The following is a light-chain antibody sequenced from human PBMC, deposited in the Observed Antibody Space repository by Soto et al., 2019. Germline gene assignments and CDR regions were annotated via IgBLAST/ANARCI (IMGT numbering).Light chain of an antibody. CDR2: WAS. J-gene: IGKJ2*01. CDR1: QSVLYSSNNKNY. CDR3: QQYYSSPYT. V-gene: IGKV4-1*01. Sequence: DIVMTQSPDSLAVSLGERATINCKSSQSVLYSSNNKNYLAWYQQRPRQPPKLLIYWASTRESGVPDRFNDSGSGTDFTLTVTSLQAEDVAVYYCQQYYSSPYTFGQGTKLEIK.